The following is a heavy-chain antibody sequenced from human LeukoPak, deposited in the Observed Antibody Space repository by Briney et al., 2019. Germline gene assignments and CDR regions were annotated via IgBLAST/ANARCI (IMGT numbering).Heavy chain of an antibody. V-gene: IGHV3-23*01. J-gene: IGHJ4*02. Sequence: PGGSLRLSCAASGFTFSSYAVYWVRQAPGKRLEWVSGIFGSGGSTHYADSVKGRFTISRDNSKNTVYLQMNSLRAEDTAVYYCAKTTTGCSSGRFPGWPVDYWGQGTLVTVSS. CDR2: IFGSGGST. CDR1: GFTFSSYA. D-gene: IGHD6-19*01. CDR3: AKTTTGCSSGRFPGWPVDY.